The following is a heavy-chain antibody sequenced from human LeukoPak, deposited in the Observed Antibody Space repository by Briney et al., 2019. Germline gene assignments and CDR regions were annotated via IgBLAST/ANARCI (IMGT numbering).Heavy chain of an antibody. CDR3: ASRYYDSSGYYSGIDY. CDR1: GFTFSSYA. D-gene: IGHD3-22*01. CDR2: ISYDGSNK. J-gene: IGHJ4*02. V-gene: IGHV3-30-3*01. Sequence: WGSLRLSCAASGFTFSSYAMHWVRQAPGKGLEWVAVISYDGSNKYYADSVKGRFTISRDNSKNTLYLKMNSLRAEDTAVYYCASRYYDSSGYYSGIDYWGQGTLVTVSS.